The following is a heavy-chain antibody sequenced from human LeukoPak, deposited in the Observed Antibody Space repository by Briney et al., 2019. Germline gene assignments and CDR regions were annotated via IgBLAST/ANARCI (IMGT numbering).Heavy chain of an antibody. V-gene: IGHV1-46*01. Sequence: ASGKVSCKAAGYTFTNYFLNWVRQAPGQGLEWMGLINPSDGSTNYAQKFQDRVTVTRDRSTSTVYMEVSSLRSEETAVYYCARDGQNDYGGDSGFDSWGQGTLVTVSS. CDR1: GYTFTNYF. D-gene: IGHD4-23*01. J-gene: IGHJ4*02. CDR2: INPSDGST. CDR3: ARDGQNDYGGDSGFDS.